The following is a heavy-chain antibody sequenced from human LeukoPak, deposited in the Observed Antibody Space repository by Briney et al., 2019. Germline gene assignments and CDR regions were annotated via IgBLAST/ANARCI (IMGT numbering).Heavy chain of an antibody. CDR2: ISSSSSTI. D-gene: IGHD1-26*01. CDR3: ARDMSGSYGDFDY. Sequence: GGSLRLSCAASGFTFSSYSMNWVRQAPGKGLEWVSYISSSSSTIYYADSVKGRFTISRDNAKNSLYLQMNSLRAEDTAVYYCARDMSGSYGDFDYWGQGTLVTVSS. J-gene: IGHJ4*02. CDR1: GFTFSSYS. V-gene: IGHV3-48*01.